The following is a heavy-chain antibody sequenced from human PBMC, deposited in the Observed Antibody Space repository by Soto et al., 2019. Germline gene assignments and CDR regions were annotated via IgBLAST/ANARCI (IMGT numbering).Heavy chain of an antibody. D-gene: IGHD3-9*01. CDR3: ATSSPDILTGYYHTWFDP. CDR2: FDPEDGET. CDR1: GYTLTELS. V-gene: IGHV1-24*01. J-gene: IGHJ5*02. Sequence: ASVKVSCKVSGYTLTELSMHWVRQAPGKGLGWMGGFDPEDGETIYAQKFQGRVTMTEDTSTDTAYMELSSLRSEDTAVYYCATSSPDILTGYYHTWFDPWGKGTLVTVS.